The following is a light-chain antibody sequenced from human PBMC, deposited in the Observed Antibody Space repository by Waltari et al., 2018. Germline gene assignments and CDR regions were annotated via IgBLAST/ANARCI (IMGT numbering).Light chain of an antibody. CDR3: QVWDDTTNSGV. V-gene: IGLV3-21*04. J-gene: IGLJ3*02. CDR2: YDT. CDR1: NIETKS. Sequence: YAVTQPPSVSVAPGKTATLTWGGQNIETKSVNWYQQKSGQAPVLVMFYDTDRPPGIPARFSGSNSGNTATLTISWVEAGDEADYHCQVWDDTTNSGVFGGGTRLTVL.